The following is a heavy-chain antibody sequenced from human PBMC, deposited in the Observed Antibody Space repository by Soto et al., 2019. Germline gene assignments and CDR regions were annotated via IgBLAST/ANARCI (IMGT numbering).Heavy chain of an antibody. D-gene: IGHD3-16*01. CDR3: AKDGSMMTTSSYFDY. J-gene: IGHJ4*02. CDR2: ISYDGSNK. Sequence: QVQLVESGGGVVQPGRSLRLSCAASAFTFSSYGMHWVRQAPGKGLEWVAVISYDGSNKYYADSVKGRFTTSRENSKNTLYLQMNSLRAEDTAVYYCAKDGSMMTTSSYFDYWGQGTLVTVSS. V-gene: IGHV3-30*18. CDR1: AFTFSSYG.